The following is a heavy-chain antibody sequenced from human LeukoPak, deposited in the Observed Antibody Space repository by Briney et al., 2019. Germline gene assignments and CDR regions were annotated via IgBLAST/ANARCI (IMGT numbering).Heavy chain of an antibody. CDR2: IIPILGIA. V-gene: IGHV1-69*04. Sequence: SVKVSCKASGATFSSYAISWVRQAPGQGLEWMGRIIPILGIANYAQKFQGRVTITADKSTSTAYMELSSLRSEDTAVYYCARGVGSSANWYFDLWGRGTLVTVSS. CDR1: GATFSSYA. CDR3: ARGVGSSANWYFDL. D-gene: IGHD6-19*01. J-gene: IGHJ2*01.